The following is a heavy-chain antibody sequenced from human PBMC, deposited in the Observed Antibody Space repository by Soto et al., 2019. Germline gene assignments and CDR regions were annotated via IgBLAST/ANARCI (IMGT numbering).Heavy chain of an antibody. CDR2: IDTSSTKI. J-gene: IGHJ4*02. CDR1: GYTFSDYY. D-gene: IGHD3-3*01. V-gene: IGHV3-11*01. CDR3: ASHYDMWSGYLSPVDY. Sequence: GGSLRLSCAASGYTFSDYYMSWIRQAPGKGLEWISYIDTSSTKIYYADSVKGRFTISRDNAKNSLYLEMNSLRDEDTVVYYCASHYDMWSGYLSPVDYWGQGTLVTVS.